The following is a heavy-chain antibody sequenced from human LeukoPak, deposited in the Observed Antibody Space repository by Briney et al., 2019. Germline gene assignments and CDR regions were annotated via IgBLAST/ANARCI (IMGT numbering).Heavy chain of an antibody. CDR2: VSPPGGGT. Sequence: PGGSLRLSCVASGFTFSSHGMNWVRQAPGKGLEWLSGVSPPGGGTYYADSVKGRFTISRDDSKNTLSLQMNSLRVEDTAVYYCARDLAWGAFDYWGQGTLVTVSS. CDR1: GFTFSSHG. CDR3: ARDLAWGAFDY. V-gene: IGHV3-23*01. D-gene: IGHD7-27*01. J-gene: IGHJ4*02.